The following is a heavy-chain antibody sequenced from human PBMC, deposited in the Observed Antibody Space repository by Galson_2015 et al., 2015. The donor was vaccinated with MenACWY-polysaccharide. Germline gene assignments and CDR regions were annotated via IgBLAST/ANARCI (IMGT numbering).Heavy chain of an antibody. CDR2: ISNNTGNP. J-gene: IGHJ4*02. D-gene: IGHD1-1*01. CDR3: ARASRTQQLAGLDY. Sequence: SVKVSCKASGYTFSTYTMNWVRQAPGQGLEWMGWISNNTGNPTYAQGFTGHFVFSLDTSVNTAFLQISSLKAEDTAVYYCARASRTQQLAGLDYWGQGTLVTVSS. V-gene: IGHV7-4-1*02. CDR1: GYTFSTYT.